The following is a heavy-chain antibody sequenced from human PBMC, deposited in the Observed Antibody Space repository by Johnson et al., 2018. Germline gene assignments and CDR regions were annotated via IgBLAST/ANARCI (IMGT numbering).Heavy chain of an antibody. V-gene: IGHV4-39*07. Sequence: QVQLQESGPGLVKXSETXSLXCTVSGGSISSSSYYWGWIRQPPGKGLEWIGSIYYSGSTYYNPSLKSRVTISVDTSKNQFSLKLSSVTAADTAVYYCARPGQGGYFYYYMDVWGKGTTVTVSS. J-gene: IGHJ6*03. CDR1: GGSISSSSYY. CDR2: IYYSGST. CDR3: ARPGQGGYFYYYMDV. D-gene: IGHD3-16*01.